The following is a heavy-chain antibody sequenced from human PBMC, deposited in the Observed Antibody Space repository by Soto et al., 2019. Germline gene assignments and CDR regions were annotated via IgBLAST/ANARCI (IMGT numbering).Heavy chain of an antibody. CDR1: GGTFSTYS. CDR3: ARDDSSASTHFQS. CDR2: IFPLFGTA. V-gene: IGHV1-69*18. D-gene: IGHD3-22*01. Sequence: QVQLVQSGAEVKKPGSSVKVSCKASGGTFSTYSIAWVRQAPGQGLEWMGTIFPLFGTANYAQRFQGRVTITADESTTTAYMELSSLRSEDTAVYYCARDDSSASTHFQSWGQGTLVTVSS. J-gene: IGHJ4*02.